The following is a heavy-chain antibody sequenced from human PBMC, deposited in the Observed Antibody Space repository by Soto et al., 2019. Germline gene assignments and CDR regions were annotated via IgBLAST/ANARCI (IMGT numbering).Heavy chain of an antibody. CDR2: IYHTEST. Sequence: SETLSLTCAVSGDSISSSFWWSWVRQPPGKGLEWIGEIYHTESTVYNPSLKSRVTISVDKSKNQFSLNLDSVTAADTAVYYCARYDFGPFDYWGRGTLVTVSS. CDR1: GDSISSSFW. D-gene: IGHD4-17*01. V-gene: IGHV4-4*02. J-gene: IGHJ4*02. CDR3: ARYDFGPFDY.